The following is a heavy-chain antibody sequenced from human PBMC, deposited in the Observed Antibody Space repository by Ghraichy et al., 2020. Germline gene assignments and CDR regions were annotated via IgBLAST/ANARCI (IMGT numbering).Heavy chain of an antibody. CDR1: GFTFDDYM. J-gene: IGHJ4*02. CDR3: AKDQSQVNYFDS. V-gene: IGHV3-9*01. CDR2: ISWNSGDI. Sequence: GGSLRLSCAAFGFTFDDYMMHWVRQAPGKGLEWVSGISWNSGDIGYADSVKGRFTVSRDNAKNSLYLQMNSLRAEDTALYYCAKDQSQVNYFDSWGQGTLVTVSS.